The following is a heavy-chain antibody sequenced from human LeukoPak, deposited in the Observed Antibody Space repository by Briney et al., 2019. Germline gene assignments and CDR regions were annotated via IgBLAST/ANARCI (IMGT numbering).Heavy chain of an antibody. V-gene: IGHV5-51*01. CDR2: IYPGDSDT. Sequence: GESLKISCKGSGYSFTSYWIGWVRQMPGKGLEWMGIIYPGDSDTRYSPSFQGQVTIPADKSISTSYLHWSSLKAPATALYYCTAQLAVAGKVAPSYWGQGTLVTVSS. J-gene: IGHJ4*02. CDR3: TAQLAVAGKVAPSY. D-gene: IGHD6-19*01. CDR1: GYSFTSYW.